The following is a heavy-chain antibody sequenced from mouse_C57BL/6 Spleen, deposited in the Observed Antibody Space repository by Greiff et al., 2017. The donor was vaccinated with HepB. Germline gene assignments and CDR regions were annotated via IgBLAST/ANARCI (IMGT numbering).Heavy chain of an antibody. J-gene: IGHJ1*03. CDR2: ISYSGST. Sequence: EVMLVESGPGLAKPSQTLSLTCSVTGYSITSDYWNWIRKFPGNKLEYMGYISYSGSTYYNPSLKSRISITRDTSKNQYYLQLNSVTTEDTATYYCARSYYYGGGYFDVWGTGTTVTVSS. V-gene: IGHV3-8*01. D-gene: IGHD1-1*01. CDR1: GYSITSDY. CDR3: ARSYYYGGGYFDV.